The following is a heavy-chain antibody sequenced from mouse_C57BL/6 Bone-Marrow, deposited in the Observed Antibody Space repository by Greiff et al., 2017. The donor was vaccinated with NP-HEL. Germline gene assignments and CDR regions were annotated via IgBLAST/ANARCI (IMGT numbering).Heavy chain of an antibody. Sequence: VQLQQSGAELVKPGASVKLSCKASGYTFTSYWMHWVKQRPGQGLEWIGMIHPNSGSTNYNEKFKSKATLTVDKSSSTAYMQLSSLTSEDSAVYYCARGLYYDFLDYWGQGTTLTVSS. CDR1: GYTFTSYW. CDR2: IHPNSGST. J-gene: IGHJ2*01. D-gene: IGHD2-4*01. V-gene: IGHV1-64*01. CDR3: ARGLYYDFLDY.